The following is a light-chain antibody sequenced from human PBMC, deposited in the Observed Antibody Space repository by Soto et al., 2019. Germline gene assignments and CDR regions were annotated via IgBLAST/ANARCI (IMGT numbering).Light chain of an antibody. CDR3: HQYGISP. CDR2: GAS. J-gene: IGKJ4*01. Sequence: ETALTQSPGTLSLSPRERATLSCRASQSVSSNYLAWYQQKPGQAPRLLIYGASSRATGIPDRFSGSGSGTEFPLTISRLEPEDFAVYYCHQYGISPFGGGTKVDIK. CDR1: QSVSSNY. V-gene: IGKV3-20*01.